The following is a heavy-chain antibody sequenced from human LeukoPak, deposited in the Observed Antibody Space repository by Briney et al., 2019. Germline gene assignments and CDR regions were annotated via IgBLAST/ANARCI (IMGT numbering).Heavy chain of an antibody. Sequence: PSETLSLTCTVSGGSFSSYYWSWIRQPAGKGLEWIGRIYTSGSTNYNSSLKGRVTMSVDTSKNQVSLKLSSVTAADTAVYYCATGDGYNSFDYWGQGTLVTVSS. CDR2: IYTSGST. D-gene: IGHD5-24*01. V-gene: IGHV4-4*07. CDR1: GGSFSSYY. CDR3: ATGDGYNSFDY. J-gene: IGHJ4*02.